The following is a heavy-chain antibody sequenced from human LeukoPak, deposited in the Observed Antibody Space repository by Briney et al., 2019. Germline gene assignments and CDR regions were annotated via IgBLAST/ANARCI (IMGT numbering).Heavy chain of an antibody. CDR3: ATAPILRGEGGEHYKYGMDV. CDR1: VGSINSGNW. CDR2: TYHNGTP. V-gene: IGHV4-4*02. J-gene: IGHJ6*02. Sequence: SETLSLTCAVSVGSINSGNWWSWVRQSPGKGLEWIGETYHNGTPNYNPSLKSRVTISADTFKNHFSLKMTSVTAADTAVYYCATAPILRGEGGEHYKYGMDVWGQGTTVIVSS. D-gene: IGHD2-2*02.